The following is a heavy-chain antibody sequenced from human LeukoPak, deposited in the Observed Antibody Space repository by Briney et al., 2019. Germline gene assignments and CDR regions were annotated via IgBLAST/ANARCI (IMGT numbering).Heavy chain of an antibody. J-gene: IGHJ3*02. Sequence: ASVKVSCKASGGSFSNYAFSWVRQAPGQGLEWMGRMNPNSGNTGYAQKFQGRVTMTRNTSISTAYMELSSLRSEDTAVYYCARATLRAARDAFDIWGQGTMVTVSS. CDR1: GGSFSNYA. V-gene: IGHV1-8*02. CDR2: MNPNSGNT. CDR3: ARATLRAARDAFDI. D-gene: IGHD3-16*01.